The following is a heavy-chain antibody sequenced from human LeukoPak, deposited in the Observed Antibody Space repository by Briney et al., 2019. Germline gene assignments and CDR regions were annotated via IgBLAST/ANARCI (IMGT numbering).Heavy chain of an antibody. CDR3: ARGLGRRSDY. CDR2: INHSGST. J-gene: IGHJ4*02. V-gene: IGHV4-34*01. D-gene: IGHD3-10*01. Sequence: SETLSLTCAVYGGSFSGYYWSWIRQPPGKGLEWIGEINHSGSTNYNPSLKSRVTISVDTSKNQFSLKLSSVTAADTAVYYCARGLGRRSDYWGQGTLVTVSS. CDR1: GGSFSGYY.